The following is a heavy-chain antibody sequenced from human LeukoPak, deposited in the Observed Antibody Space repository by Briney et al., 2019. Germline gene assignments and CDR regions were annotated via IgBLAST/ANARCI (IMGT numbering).Heavy chain of an antibody. V-gene: IGHV3-23*01. J-gene: IGHJ4*02. D-gene: IGHD2-8*02. CDR1: GFTFSSFA. CDR3: ATYRQVLLPFES. Sequence: PGGSLRLSCAASGFTFSSFAMSWVRQAPGKGLEWVSAISGSGSTTYYADSVKGRFTISRDNSKITLYLQMNSLRAEDTAIYYCATYRQVLLPFESWGQGTLVTVSS. CDR2: ISGSGSTT.